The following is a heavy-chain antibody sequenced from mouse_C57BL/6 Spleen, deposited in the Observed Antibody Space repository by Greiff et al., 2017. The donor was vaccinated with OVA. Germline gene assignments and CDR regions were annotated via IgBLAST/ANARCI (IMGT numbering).Heavy chain of an antibody. Sequence: QVQLQQPGAELVKPGASVKLSCKASGYTFTSYWMHWVKQRPGQGLEWIGMIHPNSGSTNYNEKFKSKATLTVDKSSSPAYMQLSSLTSEDSAVYYCARSYYYGGSYKFDMGYWGQGTSVTVSS. V-gene: IGHV1-64*01. CDR2: IHPNSGST. CDR3: ARSYYYGGSYKFDMGY. D-gene: IGHD1-1*01. J-gene: IGHJ4*01. CDR1: GYTFTSYW.